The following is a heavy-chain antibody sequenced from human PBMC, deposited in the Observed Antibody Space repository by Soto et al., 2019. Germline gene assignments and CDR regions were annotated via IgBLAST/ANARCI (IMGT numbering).Heavy chain of an antibody. CDR3: ARGVSFVRGVIHTPYLYF. J-gene: IGHJ4*02. CDR1: GGSISSGGYY. CDR2: IYYSGST. Sequence: SETLSLTCTVSGGSISSGGYYWSWIRQHPGKGLEWIGYIYYSGSTYYNPSLKSRVTISVDTSKNQFSLKLSSVTAADTAVYYCARGVSFVRGVIHTPYLYFWGQGSLVTVSS. V-gene: IGHV4-31*03. D-gene: IGHD3-10*02.